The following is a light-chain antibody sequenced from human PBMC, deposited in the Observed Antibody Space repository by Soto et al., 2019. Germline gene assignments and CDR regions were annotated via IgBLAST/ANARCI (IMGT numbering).Light chain of an antibody. J-gene: IGKJ2*01. Sequence: EIVLTQSPGTLSLSAGERATLSCRASQNVPSNYLAWYQQKPGQSPRLLIYGASTRATDIPDRFSGSGSGTDFTLTISSLEPADFTVYYCQQYGISPPYTFGQGTKLEI. CDR3: QQYGISPPYT. CDR1: QNVPSNY. CDR2: GAS. V-gene: IGKV3-20*01.